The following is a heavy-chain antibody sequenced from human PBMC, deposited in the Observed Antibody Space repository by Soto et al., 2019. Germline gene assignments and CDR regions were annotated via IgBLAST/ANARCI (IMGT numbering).Heavy chain of an antibody. J-gene: IGHJ6*02. V-gene: IGHV3-15*07. CDR1: VFTFSNAW. Sequence: PGGSLRLSCAASVFTFSNAWMNWVRQAPGKGLEWVGRIKSKTDGGTTDYAAPVKGRFTISRDDSKNTLYLQMNSLKTEDTAVYYCTTVGLTFYGDTTEDYYYYGMDVWGQGTTVTVS. CDR3: TTVGLTFYGDTTEDYYYYGMDV. CDR2: IKSKTDGGTT. D-gene: IGHD4-17*01.